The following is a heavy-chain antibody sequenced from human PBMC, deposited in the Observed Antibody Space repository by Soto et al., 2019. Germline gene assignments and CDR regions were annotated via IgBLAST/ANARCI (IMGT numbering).Heavy chain of an antibody. CDR1: SVTLSNFY. D-gene: IGHD2-2*01. CDR2: IHYRGTT. CDR3: ARVLVVPAAIDY. J-gene: IGHJ4*02. V-gene: IGHV4-59*01. Sequence: PSETLSLTCTVSSVTLSNFYWSWVRQPPGKGLEWIGYIHYRGTTNYNPSLKSRVIMSVDTSKNQFSLKLSSVTAADTAVYYCARVLVVPAAIDYWGQGTLVTVSS.